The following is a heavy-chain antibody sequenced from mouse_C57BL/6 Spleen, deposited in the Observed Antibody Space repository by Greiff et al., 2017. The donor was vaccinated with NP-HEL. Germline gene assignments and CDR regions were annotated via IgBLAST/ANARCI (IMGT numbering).Heavy chain of an antibody. CDR3: ARSGYYGSSSYFDY. V-gene: IGHV1-54*01. CDR2: INPGSGGT. CDR1: GYAFTNYL. Sequence: QVQLKESGAELVRPGTSVKVSCKASGYAFTNYLIEWVKQRPGQGLEWIGVINPGSGGTNYNEKFKGKATLTADKSSSTAYMQLSSLTSEDSAVYFCARSGYYGSSSYFDYWGQGTTLTVSS. D-gene: IGHD1-1*01. J-gene: IGHJ2*01.